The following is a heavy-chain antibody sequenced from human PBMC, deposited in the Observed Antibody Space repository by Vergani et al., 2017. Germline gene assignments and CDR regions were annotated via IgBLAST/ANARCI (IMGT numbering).Heavy chain of an antibody. CDR3: ARASIAARVY. D-gene: IGHD6-6*01. J-gene: IGHJ4*02. Sequence: QVQLQESGAGLVKPSETLSLTCTVSGYSISSGYYWGWIRQPPGKGLEWIGSIYHSGSSYYNPSLKSRVTISVDTSKNQFSLKLSSVTAADTAVYYCARASIAARVYWGQGTLVTVSS. V-gene: IGHV4-38-2*02. CDR2: IYHSGSS. CDR1: GYSISSGYY.